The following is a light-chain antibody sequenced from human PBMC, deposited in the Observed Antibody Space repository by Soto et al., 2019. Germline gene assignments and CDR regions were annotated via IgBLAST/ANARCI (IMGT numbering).Light chain of an antibody. Sequence: SALTQPASVSGSLGQSITISCTGTSSEVGGFNYVSWYQQHPGKAPKLMIYEVSNRPSGVSNRFSGSKSGNTASLTISGLQAEDEADYYCSSYTSSSTYVFGSGTKVTVL. V-gene: IGLV2-14*01. CDR2: EVS. CDR1: SSEVGGFNY. J-gene: IGLJ1*01. CDR3: SSYTSSSTYV.